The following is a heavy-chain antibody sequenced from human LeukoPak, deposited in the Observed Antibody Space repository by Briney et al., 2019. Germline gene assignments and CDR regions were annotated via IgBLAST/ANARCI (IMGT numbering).Heavy chain of an antibody. J-gene: IGHJ4*02. V-gene: IGHV4-61*02. CDR1: GGSISSGSYY. D-gene: IGHD6-19*01. CDR3: ARDGYSLGYSSGWYDY. Sequence: PSETLSLTCTVSGGSISSGSYYWSWLRQPAGKGLEWIGRIYTSGSTNYNPSLKSRVTISVDTSKNQFSLKLSSVTAADTAVYYCARDGYSLGYSSGWYDYWGQGTLVTVSS. CDR2: IYTSGST.